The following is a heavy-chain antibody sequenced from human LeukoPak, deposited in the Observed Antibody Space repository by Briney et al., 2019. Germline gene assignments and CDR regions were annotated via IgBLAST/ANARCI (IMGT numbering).Heavy chain of an antibody. V-gene: IGHV1-2*02. CDR2: INPNSGGT. J-gene: IGHJ4*02. CDR3: ATERLDSSGYYVLNY. Sequence: ASVKVSCKASGYTFTGYYMHWVRQAPGQGLEWMGWINPNSGGTNYAQKFQGRVTMTRATSISTGYMELSRLRSDDTAVYYCATERLDSSGYYVLNYWGQGTLVTVSS. D-gene: IGHD3-22*01. CDR1: GYTFTGYY.